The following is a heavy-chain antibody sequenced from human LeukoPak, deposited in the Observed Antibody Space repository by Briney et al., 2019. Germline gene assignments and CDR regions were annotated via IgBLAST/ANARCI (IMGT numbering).Heavy chain of an antibody. V-gene: IGHV1-18*04. J-gene: IGHJ4*02. Sequence: ASVKVSCKASGYTFTGYYMHWVRQAPGQGLEWMGWINPYSGNTNYAQNLQGRVTVTTDTSTSTAYMELRSLRSDDTAVYYCARAPDDYDFWSGPFDYWGRGTLVTVSS. CDR2: INPYSGNT. CDR1: GYTFTGYY. D-gene: IGHD3-3*01. CDR3: ARAPDDYDFWSGPFDY.